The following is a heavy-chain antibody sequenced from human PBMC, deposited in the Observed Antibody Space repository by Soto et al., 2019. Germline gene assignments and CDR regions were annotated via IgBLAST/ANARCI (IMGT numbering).Heavy chain of an antibody. CDR2: IYYSGST. V-gene: IGHV4-31*03. J-gene: IGHJ3*02. CDR1: GGSISSGGYY. CDR3: VRDNAGVVTAIRCRAFDI. Sequence: SETLSLTCTVSGGSISSGGYYWSWIRQHPGKGLEWIGYIYYSGSTYYNPSLKSRVTISVDTSKNQFSLKLSSVTAADTAVYYCVRDNAGVVTAIRCRAFDIWGQGTMVTVSS. D-gene: IGHD2-21*02.